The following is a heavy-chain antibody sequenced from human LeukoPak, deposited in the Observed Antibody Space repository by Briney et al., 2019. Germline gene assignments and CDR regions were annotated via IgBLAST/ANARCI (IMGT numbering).Heavy chain of an antibody. CDR2: IHYSGST. CDR3: ARRRIVVVPAPGATYFDY. V-gene: IGHV4-59*01. J-gene: IGHJ4*02. D-gene: IGHD2-2*01. Sequence: SETLSLTCTVSGGSMSSYYWSWIRQPPGKGLEWIGYIHYSGSTNYNPSLKSRVTISLDTSKNQFSLKMSSVTAADTAVYYCARRRIVVVPAPGATYFDYWGQGTLVTVSS. CDR1: GGSMSSYY.